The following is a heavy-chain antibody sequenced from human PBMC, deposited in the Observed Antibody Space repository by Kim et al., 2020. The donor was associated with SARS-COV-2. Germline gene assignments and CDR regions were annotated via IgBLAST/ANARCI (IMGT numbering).Heavy chain of an antibody. D-gene: IGHD6-19*01. CDR1: GFAVYRFA. V-gene: IGHV3-23*01. Sequence: GGSLRLSCAASGFAVYRFAMNWVRQAPGKGLEWISAITNNNGKTYYQDSVKGRFTISRDESKNIVYLHMSSLRVEDTAVYYCAIDHPSPGWPTFGDWGQGTLVAVSS. CDR3: AIDHPSPGWPTFGD. CDR2: ITNNNGKT. J-gene: IGHJ4*02.